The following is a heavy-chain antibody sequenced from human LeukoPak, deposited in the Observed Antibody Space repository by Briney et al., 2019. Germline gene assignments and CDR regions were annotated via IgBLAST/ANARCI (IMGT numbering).Heavy chain of an antibody. Sequence: GGSLRLSCEASGFRFGGFWMNWVRQAPWKGPERVANINQDGSEKLYVDSVKGRFTISRDNAKNSLYLQMNSLRVEDTAVYYCTRDVREAYDIWGHGTMVTVSS. CDR2: INQDGSEK. J-gene: IGHJ3*02. CDR1: GFRFGGFW. V-gene: IGHV3-7*01. CDR3: TRDVREAYDI. D-gene: IGHD3-16*01.